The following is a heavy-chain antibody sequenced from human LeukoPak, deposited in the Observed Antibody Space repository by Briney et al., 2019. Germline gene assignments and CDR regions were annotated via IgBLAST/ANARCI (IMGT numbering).Heavy chain of an antibody. D-gene: IGHD1-26*01. CDR3: AGVGATTPFDY. J-gene: IGHJ4*02. V-gene: IGHV3-74*01. Sequence: GGSLRLSCAASGFTFSSYAMSWVRQAPGKGLVWVSRIDSDGSSTRYADSVKGRFTISRDNAKNTVYLQMTSLRAEDTAMYYCAGVGATTPFDYWGQGILVTVSS. CDR2: IDSDGSST. CDR1: GFTFSSYA.